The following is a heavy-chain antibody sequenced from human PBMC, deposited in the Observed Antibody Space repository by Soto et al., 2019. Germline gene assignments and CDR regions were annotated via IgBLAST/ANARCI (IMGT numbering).Heavy chain of an antibody. J-gene: IGHJ4*02. CDR1: GGSISSGGYS. V-gene: IGHV4-30-2*01. D-gene: IGHD2-21*01. CDR3: ARALAYPSYSFYY. Sequence: QLQLQESGSGLVKPSQTLSLTCTVSGGSISSGGYSWSWIRQPPGKGLEWIAYIYPRGSTYYNPSLKSRVTISLDTSKNQFSLKLSSVTAADTAVYYCARALAYPSYSFYYWGQGTLVTVSS. CDR2: IYPRGST.